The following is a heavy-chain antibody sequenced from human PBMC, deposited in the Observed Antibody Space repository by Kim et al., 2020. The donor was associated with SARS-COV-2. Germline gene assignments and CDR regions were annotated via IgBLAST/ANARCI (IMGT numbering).Heavy chain of an antibody. V-gene: IGHV3-23*01. CDR1: GFTFRRSS. CDR3: AKGHPSGRYYFDY. CDR2: ISCSGGST. J-gene: IGHJ4*02. Sequence: GGSLRLSCAASGFTFRRSSLSWVRQAPGKGLEWVSAISCSGGSTYYADSVKGRFTISRDNSKNTLYLQMNSLRAEDTAVYYCAKGHPSGRYYFDYWGQGTLVTVSS. D-gene: IGHD1-26*01.